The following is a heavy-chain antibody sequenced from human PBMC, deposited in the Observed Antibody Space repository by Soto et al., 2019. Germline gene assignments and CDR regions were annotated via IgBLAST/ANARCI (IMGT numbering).Heavy chain of an antibody. Sequence: ASVKGSCKASGYTFTGYFMHWVRQAPGQGLEWMGWINPNSGATKYAQNFQGRVTLTRDTSINTAYMELSMLRSDDTAIYFCARGGGTILAPLPWGQGTLVTVSS. D-gene: IGHD3-10*01. V-gene: IGHV1-2*02. CDR2: INPNSGAT. J-gene: IGHJ5*02. CDR1: GYTFTGYF. CDR3: ARGGGTILAPLP.